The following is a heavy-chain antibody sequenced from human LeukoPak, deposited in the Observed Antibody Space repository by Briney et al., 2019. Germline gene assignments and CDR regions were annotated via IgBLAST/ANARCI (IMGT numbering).Heavy chain of an antibody. CDR3: ARGADTAMVDY. J-gene: IGHJ4*02. D-gene: IGHD5-18*01. CDR2: ISSSSSTI. Sequence: GGSLRLSCAASGFTFSSYSMNWVRQAPGKGLEWVSYISSSSSTIYYADSVKGRFTISRDNAKNSLYLQMNSLRAEDTAVYYCARGADTAMVDYWGQGTLVTVSS. V-gene: IGHV3-48*04. CDR1: GFTFSSYS.